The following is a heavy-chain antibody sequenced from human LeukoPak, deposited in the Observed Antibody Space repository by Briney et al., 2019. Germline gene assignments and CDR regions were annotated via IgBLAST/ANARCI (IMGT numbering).Heavy chain of an antibody. CDR3: ARDTDGGNALDY. D-gene: IGHD4-23*01. Sequence: PSQTLSLTCTVSSGSISSGNYYWSWIRQPAGKGLEWVGRIYNNGSTNYSPSLKSRVTISLDTSNNQFSLKLSSVTAADTAVYYCARDTDGGNALDYWGQGTLVTVSS. CDR1: SGSISSGNYY. CDR2: IYNNGST. J-gene: IGHJ4*02. V-gene: IGHV4-61*02.